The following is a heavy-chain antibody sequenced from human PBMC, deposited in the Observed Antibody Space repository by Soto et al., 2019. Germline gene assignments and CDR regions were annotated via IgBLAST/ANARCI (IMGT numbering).Heavy chain of an antibody. J-gene: IGHJ4*02. V-gene: IGHV1-69*02. CDR3: ASSPAAAGTDY. D-gene: IGHD6-13*01. CDR1: GGTFSSYT. Sequence: QVQLVQSGAEVKKPGSSVKVSCKASGGTFSSYTISWVRQAPGQGLEWMGRIIPILGIANYAQKFQGRVTITADKSTNTAYMELSSLRSEDTAVYCCASSPAAAGTDYWGQGTLVTVSS. CDR2: IIPILGIA.